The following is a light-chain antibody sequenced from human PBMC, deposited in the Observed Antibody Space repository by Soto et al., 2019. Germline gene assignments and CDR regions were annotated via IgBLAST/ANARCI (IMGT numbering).Light chain of an antibody. Sequence: QSALTKPPSASGSLGQQVTISGTGTSGDVGGYKYVSWYQQHPGKAPKLMIFEVNKRPSGVPDRFSGSKSGNTASLTVSGLQAEDEADYYCSSYAGINNLGVFGTGTKLTVL. CDR1: SGDVGGYKY. V-gene: IGLV2-8*01. J-gene: IGLJ1*01. CDR2: EVN. CDR3: SSYAGINNLGV.